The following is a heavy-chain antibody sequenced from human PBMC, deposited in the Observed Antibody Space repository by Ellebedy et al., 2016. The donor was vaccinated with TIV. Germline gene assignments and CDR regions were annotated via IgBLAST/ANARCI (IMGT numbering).Heavy chain of an antibody. CDR2: ISSSGSTI. CDR3: ARDGGVVTAQPASYFQH. V-gene: IGHV3-21*04. CDR1: GFTFSSYS. D-gene: IGHD2-21*02. J-gene: IGHJ1*01. Sequence: GESLKISCAASGFTFSSYSMNWVRQAPGKGLEWVSSISSSGSTISYADSVKGRFTISRDNAKNSLYLQMNSLRAEDTAVYYCARDGGVVTAQPASYFQHWGQGTLVTVSS.